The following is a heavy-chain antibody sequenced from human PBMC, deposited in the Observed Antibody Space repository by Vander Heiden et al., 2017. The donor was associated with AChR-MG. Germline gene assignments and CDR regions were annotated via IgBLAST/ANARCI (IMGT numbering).Heavy chain of an antibody. V-gene: IGHV3-30*02. CDR1: GFTFSGYG. Sequence: QVQLVESGGGVVQPGGSLTLSCAASGFTFSGYGMHWVRQAPGKGLEWVAFIRYDGTNKYYTDSVKGRFTISRDNSKNTLFLQMNSLGLEDTAVYFCAKDGTTVTTGGRFDYWGQGTLVTVSS. J-gene: IGHJ4*02. CDR3: AKDGTTVTTGGRFDY. CDR2: IRYDGTNK. D-gene: IGHD4-17*01.